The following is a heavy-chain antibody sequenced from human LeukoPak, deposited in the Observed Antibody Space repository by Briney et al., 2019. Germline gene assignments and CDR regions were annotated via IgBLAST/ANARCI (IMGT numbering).Heavy chain of an antibody. Sequence: GGSLRLSCAASGFTFSSYGMHWVRQAPGKGLEWVAFIRYDGSNKYYADSVKGRFTISRDNSKNTLYLQMNSLRAEDTAVYYCAKDYYDFWSGYCPDYWGQGTLVTVSS. CDR3: AKDYYDFWSGYCPDY. V-gene: IGHV3-30*02. CDR2: IRYDGSNK. D-gene: IGHD3-3*01. J-gene: IGHJ4*02. CDR1: GFTFSSYG.